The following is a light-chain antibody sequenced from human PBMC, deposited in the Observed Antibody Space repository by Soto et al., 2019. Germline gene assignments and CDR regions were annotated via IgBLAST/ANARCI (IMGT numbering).Light chain of an antibody. CDR3: ETWDTNVVV. Sequence: QSVLTQSSSASASLGSSVKLTRTLSSGHSTYIIAWHQQQPGKAPRYLMKLEGSGSYNKGSGIPDRFSGSSSGADRYLTISNLQFEDEADYYCETWDTNVVVFGGGTKLTVL. V-gene: IGLV4-60*02. CDR1: SGHSTYI. CDR2: LEGSGSY. J-gene: IGLJ2*01.